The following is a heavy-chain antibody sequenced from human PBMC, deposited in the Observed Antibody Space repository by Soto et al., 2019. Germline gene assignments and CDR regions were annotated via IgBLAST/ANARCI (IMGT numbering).Heavy chain of an antibody. CDR1: GFTVSSNY. J-gene: IGHJ6*02. CDR3: ARDRITGNYYCYGMDV. Sequence: EVQLVESGGGLIQPGGSLRLSCAASGFTVSSNYMSWVRQAPGKGLEWVSVIYSGGSTYYADSVKGRFTISRDNSKNTLYLQMNSLRAEDTAVYYCARDRITGNYYCYGMDVWGQGTTVTVSS. CDR2: IYSGGST. D-gene: IGHD3-10*01. V-gene: IGHV3-53*01.